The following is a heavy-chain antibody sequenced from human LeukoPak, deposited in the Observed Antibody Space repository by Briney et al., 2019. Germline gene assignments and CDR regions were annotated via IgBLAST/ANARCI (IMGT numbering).Heavy chain of an antibody. CDR1: GFTFSSYW. J-gene: IGHJ4*02. Sequence: GGSLRLSCAASGFTFSSYWMSWVRQAPGKGLEWVSYISSSSTIYYADSVKGRFTISRDNAKNSLYLQMNSLRAEDTAVYYCASRWGNWNNFDYWGQGTLVTVSS. CDR2: ISSSSTI. V-gene: IGHV3-48*01. D-gene: IGHD1/OR15-1a*01. CDR3: ASRWGNWNNFDY.